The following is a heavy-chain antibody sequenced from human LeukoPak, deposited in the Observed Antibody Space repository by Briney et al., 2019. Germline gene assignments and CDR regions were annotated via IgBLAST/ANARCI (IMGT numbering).Heavy chain of an antibody. CDR1: GFTFSVYW. J-gene: IGHJ4*02. V-gene: IGHV3-7*05. Sequence: GGSLRLSCSASGFTFSVYWMSWVRQAPGKGLEWVANIKQDGSEKYYVDSVKGRFNISRDNAKNSLYLQMNSLRAEDTAVYYCAREHNPYYYGSGYLDYWGQGTLVTVSS. CDR3: AREHNPYYYGSGYLDY. D-gene: IGHD3-10*01. CDR2: IKQDGSEK.